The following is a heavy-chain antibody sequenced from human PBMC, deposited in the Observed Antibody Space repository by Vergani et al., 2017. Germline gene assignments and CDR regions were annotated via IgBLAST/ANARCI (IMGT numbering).Heavy chain of an antibody. CDR3: AKDLGLEGTMIVVAKKLDY. CDR1: GFTFSSYA. V-gene: IGHV3-23*01. J-gene: IGHJ4*02. D-gene: IGHD3-22*01. CDR2: ISGSGGST. Sequence: EVQLLESGGGLVQPGGSLRLSCAASGFTFSSYAMSWVRQAPGKGLEWVSAISGSGGSTYYADSVKGRFTISRDNSKNTLYLQMNSLRAEDTAVYYCAKDLGLEGTMIVVAKKLDYWGQGTLVTVSS.